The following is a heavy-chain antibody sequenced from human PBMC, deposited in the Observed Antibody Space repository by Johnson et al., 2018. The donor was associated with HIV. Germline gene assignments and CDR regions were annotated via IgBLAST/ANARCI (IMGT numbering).Heavy chain of an antibody. D-gene: IGHD3-3*01. J-gene: IGHJ3*02. V-gene: IGHV3-11*04. CDR1: GFTFSDYY. Sequence: QVQLVESGGGLVKPGGSLRLFCAASGFTFSDYYMNWIRQTPGKGLEWVSYISSGGNTIYYADSVKGRFTISRDNAKNSLYLQMNSLTAEDTALYYCAKARGITIFGVVNDAFDIWGQGTMVTVSS. CDR2: ISSGGNTI. CDR3: AKARGITIFGVVNDAFDI.